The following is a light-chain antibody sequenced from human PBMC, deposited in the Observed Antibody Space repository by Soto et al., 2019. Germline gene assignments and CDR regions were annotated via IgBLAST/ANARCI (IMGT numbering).Light chain of an antibody. CDR2: EVS. CDR3: CSYAGSSAFLYA. V-gene: IGLV2-23*02. J-gene: IGLJ1*01. CDR1: SSDVGSYNL. Sequence: QSVLTQPASVSGSPGQSITISCTGTSSDVGSYNLVSWYQQHPGKAPKLMIYEVSKRPSGVSNRFSGSKSGNTASLTISGLQAEDEADYYCCSYAGSSAFLYAFGTGTKVTVL.